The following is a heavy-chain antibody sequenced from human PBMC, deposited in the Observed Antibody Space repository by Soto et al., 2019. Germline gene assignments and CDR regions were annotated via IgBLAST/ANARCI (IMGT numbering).Heavy chain of an antibody. Sequence: EVQLVESGGGLIQPGGSLRLLCAASGLSVTANSMTWVRQAPGKGLEWLSIIYRGGGTYYADSLKGRAIISRDGSRNMVFLQMNSLTAEDAGVYYCARRDDSETFDIWGRGTAVNVSS. V-gene: IGHV3-53*01. D-gene: IGHD5-18*01. J-gene: IGHJ3*02. CDR1: GLSVTANS. CDR2: IYRGGGT. CDR3: ARRDDSETFDI.